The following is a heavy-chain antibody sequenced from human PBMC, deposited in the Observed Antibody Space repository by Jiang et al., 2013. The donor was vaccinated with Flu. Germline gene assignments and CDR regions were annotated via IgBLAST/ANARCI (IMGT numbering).Heavy chain of an antibody. CDR1: GGSISSSSYY. J-gene: IGHJ6*02. CDR3: AKHEAEVVQPYYYYGMDV. V-gene: IGHV4-39*01. Sequence: PGLVKPSETLSLTCTVSGGSISSSSYYWGWIRQPPGKGLEWIGSIYYSGSTYYNPSLKSRVTISVDTSKNQFSLKLSSVTAADTAVYYCAKHEAEVVQPYYYYGMDVWGQGTTVTVSS. D-gene: IGHD2-2*01. CDR2: IYYSGST.